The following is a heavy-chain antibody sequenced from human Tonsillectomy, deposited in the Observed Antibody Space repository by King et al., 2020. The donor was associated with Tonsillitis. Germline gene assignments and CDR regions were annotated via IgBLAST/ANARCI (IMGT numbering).Heavy chain of an antibody. J-gene: IGHJ5*01. V-gene: IGHV4-31*03. D-gene: IGHD2-15*01. CDR1: GGSISGGAYY. CDR3: GRYEGGVFDS. Sequence: VQLQESGPGLVKPSQTLSLICTVSGGSISGGAYYWSGIRQHPGKGLDWIGYIYNSENTYYKPSLKSRLSISVDTSKNQFSLKLSSVTAADTAVYYCGRYEGGVFDSWGQGTLVTVSS. CDR2: IYNSENT.